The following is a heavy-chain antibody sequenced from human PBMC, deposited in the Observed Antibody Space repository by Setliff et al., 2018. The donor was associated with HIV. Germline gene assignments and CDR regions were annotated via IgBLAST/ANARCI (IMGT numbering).Heavy chain of an antibody. CDR3: ARISTVTVRH. CDR1: GFPLTDYN. J-gene: IGHJ1*01. Sequence: GGSLRLSCAVSGFPLTDYNMNWVRQAPGKGLEWVSYISSSGSSKYYPDSVKGRFTISRDNAKNYLYLEMRSLRAEDTATYYCARISTVTVRHWGQGTLVTVSS. CDR2: ISSSGSSK. D-gene: IGHD2-21*02. V-gene: IGHV3-48*01.